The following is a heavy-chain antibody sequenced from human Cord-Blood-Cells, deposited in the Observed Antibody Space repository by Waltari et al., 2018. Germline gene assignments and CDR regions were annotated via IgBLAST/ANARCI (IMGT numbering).Heavy chain of an antibody. CDR3: ATDCSGGSCYDAFDI. J-gene: IGHJ3*02. CDR2: FDPEDGET. CDR1: GYTLTDLS. D-gene: IGHD2-15*01. Sequence: QVQLVQSGAEVKKPGASVKVSCKVSGYTLTDLSMHCVRQAPGKGLEWMGGFDPEDGETIYAQKFQGRVTMTEDTSTDTAYMELSSLRSEDTAVYYCATDCSGGSCYDAFDIWGQGTMVTVSS. V-gene: IGHV1-24*01.